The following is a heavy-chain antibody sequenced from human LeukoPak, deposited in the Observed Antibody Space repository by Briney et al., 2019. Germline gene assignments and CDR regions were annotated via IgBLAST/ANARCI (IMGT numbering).Heavy chain of an antibody. CDR2: IYYSGST. CDR3: ARDRQQLVQNYYGMDV. Sequence: SETLSLTCTVSGGSISSGDYYWSWIRQPPGKGLEWIGYIYYSGSTYYNPSLKSRATISVDTSKNQFSLKLSSVTAADTAVYYCARDRQQLVQNYYGMDVWGQGTTVTVSS. CDR1: GGSISSGDYY. V-gene: IGHV4-30-4*01. J-gene: IGHJ6*02. D-gene: IGHD6-13*01.